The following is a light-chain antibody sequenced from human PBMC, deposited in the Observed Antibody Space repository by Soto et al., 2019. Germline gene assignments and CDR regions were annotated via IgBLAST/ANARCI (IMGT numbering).Light chain of an antibody. CDR3: QQYDSSPRT. CDR2: GAS. CDR1: QSVSSRS. V-gene: IGKV3-20*01. Sequence: EIVLTQSPGTLSLSPGERATLSCRASQSVSSRSLAWYQQKPGQAPRLLISGASSRAADIPDRFSSSGSGTDFTLTINRLEPEDFAVYYCQQYDSSPRTFGQGTKVEIK. J-gene: IGKJ1*01.